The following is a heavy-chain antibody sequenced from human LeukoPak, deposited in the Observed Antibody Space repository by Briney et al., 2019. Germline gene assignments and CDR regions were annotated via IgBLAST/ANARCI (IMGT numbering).Heavy chain of an antibody. CDR1: GYTFTAYY. D-gene: IGHD6-19*01. Sequence: GASVKVSCKASGYTFTAYYMHWVRQSPGQGLEWMGWINPNSGGTKYAQKFQDRATMTSDTSISTAYMELSRLRSDDTAVYYCTRLLYSSGWYPSGYWGQGTLVSVSS. V-gene: IGHV1-2*02. CDR2: INPNSGGT. J-gene: IGHJ4*02. CDR3: TRLLYSSGWYPSGY.